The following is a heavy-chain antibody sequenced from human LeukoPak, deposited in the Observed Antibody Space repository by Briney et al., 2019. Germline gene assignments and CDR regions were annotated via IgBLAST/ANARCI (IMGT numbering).Heavy chain of an antibody. J-gene: IGHJ4*02. CDR3: ARLERGSYRAYYFDY. D-gene: IGHD1-26*01. V-gene: IGHV5-51*01. CDR2: IYPGDSDT. CDR1: GYSFTDYW. Sequence: GESLKISCKGSGYSFTDYWIGWVRQMPGKGLEWMGIIYPGDSDTRYSPAFQGQVTISADKSISTAYLQWSSLKASDTAMYYCARLERGSYRAYYFDYWGQGTLVTVSS.